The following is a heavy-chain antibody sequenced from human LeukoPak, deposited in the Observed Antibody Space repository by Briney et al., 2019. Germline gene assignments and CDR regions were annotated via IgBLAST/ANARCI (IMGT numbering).Heavy chain of an antibody. Sequence: PSETLSLTCTVSGGSISSYYWSWIRQPPAKGLEWIGYIYYSGSTNYNPSLKSRVTISVDTSKNQFSLKLSSVTAADTAVYYCARDAQYYYDSSGYYPWVGFDPWGQGTLVTVSS. CDR2: IYYSGST. V-gene: IGHV4-59*01. CDR1: GGSISSYY. CDR3: ARDAQYYYDSSGYYPWVGFDP. D-gene: IGHD3-22*01. J-gene: IGHJ5*02.